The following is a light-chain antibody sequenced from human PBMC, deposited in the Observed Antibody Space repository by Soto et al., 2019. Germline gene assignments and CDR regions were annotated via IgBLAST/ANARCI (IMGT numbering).Light chain of an antibody. J-gene: IGLJ3*02. CDR3: AAWDDSLSGRV. CDR2: RNN. Sequence: QSVLTQPPSASGTPGQRVTISCSGSSSNIGSNYVYWYQQLPGTAPKLLIYRNNQRPSGVPDRFSGSKSGTSASLAISGLRSEDDADYYCAAWDDSLSGRVFGGGTKLNV. V-gene: IGLV1-47*01. CDR1: SSNIGSNY.